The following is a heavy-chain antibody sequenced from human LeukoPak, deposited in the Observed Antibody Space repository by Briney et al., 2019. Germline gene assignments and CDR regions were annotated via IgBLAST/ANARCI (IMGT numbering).Heavy chain of an antibody. CDR1: VFTFSGYA. CDR2: ISDSGGTT. CDR3: AREDPGPFDAFDT. J-gene: IGHJ3*02. Sequence: GGSLRLSRAASVFTFSGYAMSWVRPAPGKGVEGGSGISDSGGTTYYADSVKGRFTISRDNSKNTLYLQMNSLRAEYTATYYCAREDPGPFDAFDTWGQGAKVTVSS. V-gene: IGHV3-23*01.